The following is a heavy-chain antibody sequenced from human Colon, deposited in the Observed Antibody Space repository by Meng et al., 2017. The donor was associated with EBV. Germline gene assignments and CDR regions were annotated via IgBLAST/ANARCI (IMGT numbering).Heavy chain of an antibody. Sequence: KLWESGGGLVQPGGSLRLSCAASWFTVSSNDMSWVRQAPGKGLEWVSVIYGGDNTYYADSVKGRFTIPRDNSKNTLYLQMNSLRVEDTAVYFCARDGELVAGKKLDDYWGQGTLVTVSS. CDR2: IYGGDNT. V-gene: IGHV3-53*01. J-gene: IGHJ4*02. CDR1: WFTVSSND. CDR3: ARDGELVAGKKLDDY. D-gene: IGHD6-19*01.